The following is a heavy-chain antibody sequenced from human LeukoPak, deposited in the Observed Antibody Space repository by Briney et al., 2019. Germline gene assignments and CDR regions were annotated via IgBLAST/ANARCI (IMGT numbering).Heavy chain of an antibody. V-gene: IGHV1-69-2*01. Sequence: ASVKISCKVSGYTFTDYYMHWVQQAPGKGLEWMGLVDPEDGETIYAEKFQGRVTITADTSTDTAYMELSSLRSEDTAVYYCARGDVVGYFDYWGQGTLVTVSS. D-gene: IGHD2-2*01. CDR3: ARGDVVGYFDY. J-gene: IGHJ4*02. CDR1: GYTFTDYY. CDR2: VDPEDGET.